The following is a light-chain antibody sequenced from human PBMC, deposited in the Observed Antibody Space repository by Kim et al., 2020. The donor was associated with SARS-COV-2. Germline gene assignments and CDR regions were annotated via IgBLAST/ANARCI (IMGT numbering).Light chain of an antibody. J-gene: IGLJ3*02. CDR2: EDK. CDR1: SGTFANNY. CDR3: QSYDGNTLV. V-gene: IGLV6-57*01. Sequence: GKTVTIACTRSSGTFANNYVQWYQQLPGSSPTTVIFEDKQRHSGVPHRFSGSVDSSSNSASLTISGLRPEDEADYYCQSYDGNTLVFGGGTQLTVL.